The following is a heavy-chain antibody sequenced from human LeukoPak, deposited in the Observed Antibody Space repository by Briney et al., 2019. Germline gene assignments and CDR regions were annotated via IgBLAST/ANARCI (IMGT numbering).Heavy chain of an antibody. Sequence: PGRSLRLSCAASGFSFDDYAMHWVRQAPGKGLEWVSGISWNSGSIGYADSVKGRFTISRDNAKNSLYLQMNSLRAEDTALYYCAKDTGGPFDYWGQGTLVTVPS. CDR2: ISWNSGSI. J-gene: IGHJ4*02. CDR1: GFSFDDYA. CDR3: AKDTGGPFDY. V-gene: IGHV3-9*01. D-gene: IGHD3-10*01.